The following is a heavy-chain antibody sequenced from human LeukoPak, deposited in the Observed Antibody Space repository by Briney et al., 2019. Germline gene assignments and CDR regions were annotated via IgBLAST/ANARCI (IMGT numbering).Heavy chain of an antibody. V-gene: IGHV5-51*01. Sequence: WESLKISCKGSGYSFTSFWIGWVRQMPGKGLEWMGMSYPGDSKTMYSPSFQGQVTISADKSINTAYLQWRSLRASDTAIYYCVRAVSGHFDYWGQGTLLTVSS. CDR3: VRAVSGHFDY. D-gene: IGHD6-19*01. CDR1: GYSFTSFW. J-gene: IGHJ4*02. CDR2: SYPGDSKT.